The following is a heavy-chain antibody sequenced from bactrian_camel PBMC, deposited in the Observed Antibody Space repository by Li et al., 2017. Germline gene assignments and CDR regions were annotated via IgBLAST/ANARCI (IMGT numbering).Heavy chain of an antibody. J-gene: IGHJ4*01. CDR2: IYHSSGLT. CDR1: GRTSGC. V-gene: IGHV3-3*01. Sequence: HVQLVESRGGSVQAGGSLRLSCAATGRTSGCMGWFRQIPGKEREGVAAIYHSSGLTYYADSVKGRFTISRDNTKTTLYLQMDDLKPEDTAIYYCAPDLQIRSGYCYKTNNYWGQGTQVTVS. D-gene: IGHD2*01. CDR3: APDLQIRSGYCYKTNNY.